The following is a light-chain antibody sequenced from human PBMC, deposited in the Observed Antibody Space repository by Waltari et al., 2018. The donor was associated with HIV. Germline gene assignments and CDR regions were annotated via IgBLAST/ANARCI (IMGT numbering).Light chain of an antibody. V-gene: IGLV1-47*01. CDR1: SSNIGSNY. CDR2: RNN. CDR3: QSFDSSLTTSGVI. J-gene: IGLJ2*01. Sequence: QSVLTQPPSASGTPGQRVTISCSGSSSNIGSNYVYWYQQLPGTAPKLLIYRNNRRPSGFPDRFSGSKSGSSASLAITGLQAEDEAHYYCQSFDSSLTTSGVIFGGGTKLTVL.